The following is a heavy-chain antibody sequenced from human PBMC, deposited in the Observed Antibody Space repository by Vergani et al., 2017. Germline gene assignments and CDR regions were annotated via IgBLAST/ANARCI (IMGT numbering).Heavy chain of an antibody. CDR2: IYYSGST. V-gene: IGHV4-31*03. D-gene: IGHD6-19*01. CDR1: GGSISSGGYY. Sequence: QVQLQESGPGLVKPSQTLSLTCTVSGGSISSGGYYWSWIRQHPGKGLEWIGYIYYSGSTYYNPSLKSRVTISVDTSKNQFSLKLSSVTAEDTAVYYCARGRGQWLATPGDYFDYWGQGTLVTVSS. J-gene: IGHJ4*02. CDR3: ARGRGQWLATPGDYFDY.